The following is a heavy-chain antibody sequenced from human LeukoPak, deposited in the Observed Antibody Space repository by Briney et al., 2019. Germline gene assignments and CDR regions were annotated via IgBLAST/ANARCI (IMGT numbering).Heavy chain of an antibody. D-gene: IGHD6-13*01. CDR3: ARLEHSSTWYTH. J-gene: IGHJ4*02. CDR1: GSSFTTYW. CDR2: IAPHDSYT. V-gene: IGHV5-10-1*01. Sequence: KGSGSSFTTYWINWVRTMPGKGLACIGKIAPHDSYTDYTPSFQFHITITADQPVHTASLQWSSLKSSHTAMYYCARLEHSSTWYTHWAQGTLVTVSS.